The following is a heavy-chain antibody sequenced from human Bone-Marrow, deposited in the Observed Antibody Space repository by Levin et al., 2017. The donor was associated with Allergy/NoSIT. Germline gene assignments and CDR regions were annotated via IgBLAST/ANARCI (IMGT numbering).Heavy chain of an antibody. CDR3: ATPLIVVVPAATTDY. CDR1: GFTFSSSG. Sequence: LSLTCAASGFTFSSSGMHWVRQAPGKGLEWVAVISYDGSNKYYADSVKGRFTISRDNSKNTLYLQMNSLRAEDTAVYYCATPLIVVVPAATTDYWGQGTLVTVSS. CDR2: ISYDGSNK. D-gene: IGHD2-2*01. J-gene: IGHJ4*02. V-gene: IGHV3-30*03.